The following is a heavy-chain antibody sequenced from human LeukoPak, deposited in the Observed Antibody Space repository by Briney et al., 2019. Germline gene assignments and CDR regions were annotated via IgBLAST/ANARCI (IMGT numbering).Heavy chain of an antibody. CDR1: GYTFTSYT. D-gene: IGHD3-22*01. J-gene: IGHJ4*02. V-gene: IGHV1-2*02. CDR3: ARDSSGYFRY. CDR2: INPNSGDT. Sequence: ASVKVSCKASGYTFTSYTTHWVRQAPGQSLEWMGWINPNSGDTNYAQKFQGRVTMTRDTSISTAYMELSRLRSDDTAVYYCARDSSGYFRYWGQGTLVTVSS.